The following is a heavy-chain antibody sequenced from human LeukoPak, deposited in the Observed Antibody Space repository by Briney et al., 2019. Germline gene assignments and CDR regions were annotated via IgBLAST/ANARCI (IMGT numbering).Heavy chain of an antibody. CDR3: ARHRGYYYYYMDV. CDR2: MYYSGST. CDR1: GGSISSNSYY. J-gene: IGHJ6*03. V-gene: IGHV4-39*01. Sequence: SETLSLTCTVSGGSISSNSYYWGWIRQPPGKGLERIGSMYYSGSTYYNPSLKSRVTISVDTSKNQFSLKLSSVTAADTAVYYCARHRGYYYYYMDVWGKGTTVTISS.